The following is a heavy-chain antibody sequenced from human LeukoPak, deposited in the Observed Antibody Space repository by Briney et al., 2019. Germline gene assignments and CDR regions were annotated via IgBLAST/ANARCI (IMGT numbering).Heavy chain of an antibody. CDR3: ARDLSIAVFDY. CDR1: GFTFASYG. V-gene: IGHV3-33*01. Sequence: PGSSLRLSCAASGFTFASYGMHWVRQAPRGGLGWVAVIWYDGRNKYYVDSVKGRFTISRDNSKNTVYLQMNSLRAEDTAVYFCARDLSIAVFDYWGQGTLVTVSS. J-gene: IGHJ4*02. CDR2: IWYDGRNK. D-gene: IGHD6-19*01.